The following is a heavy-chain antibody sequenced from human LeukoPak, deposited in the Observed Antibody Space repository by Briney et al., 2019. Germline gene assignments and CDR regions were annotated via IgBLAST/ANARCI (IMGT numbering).Heavy chain of an antibody. CDR2: ISAYNGKT. CDR1: GYTFSSYG. V-gene: IGHV1-18*01. J-gene: IGHJ4*02. Sequence: GASVKVSCKASGYTFSSYGISWVRQAPGQGLEWMAWISAYNGKTNIARKFRGGVTMTTDTSTSTAYMELRSLRSDDTAIYYCARDRNPYYDGSGYGYCWGQGTLVTVSS. D-gene: IGHD3-22*01. CDR3: ARDRNPYYDGSGYGYC.